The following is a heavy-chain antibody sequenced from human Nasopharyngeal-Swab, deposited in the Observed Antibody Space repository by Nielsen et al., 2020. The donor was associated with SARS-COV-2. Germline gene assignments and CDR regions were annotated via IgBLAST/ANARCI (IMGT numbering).Heavy chain of an antibody. J-gene: IGHJ4*02. Sequence: SETLSLTCTVSGGSISSYYWSWIRQPPGKGLEWIGYIYYSGSTNYNPSLKSRVTISVDTSKNQFSLKLSSVTAADTAMYYCARADHDYGGNIDYWGQGTLVTVSS. CDR1: GGSISSYY. CDR3: ARADHDYGGNIDY. V-gene: IGHV4-59*13. CDR2: IYYSGST. D-gene: IGHD4-23*01.